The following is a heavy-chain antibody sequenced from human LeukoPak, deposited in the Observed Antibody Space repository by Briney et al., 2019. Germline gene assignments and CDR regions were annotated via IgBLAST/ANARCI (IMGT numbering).Heavy chain of an antibody. CDR3: AKATDFHYYDSSGYCDY. D-gene: IGHD3-22*01. CDR1: GFTFSSYS. Sequence: GGSLRLSCAASGFTFSSYSMNWVRQAPGKGLEWVSAISGSGGSTYYADSVKGRFTISRDNSKNTLYLQMNSLRAEDTAVYYCAKATDFHYYDSSGYCDYWGQGTLVTVSS. CDR2: ISGSGGST. J-gene: IGHJ4*02. V-gene: IGHV3-23*01.